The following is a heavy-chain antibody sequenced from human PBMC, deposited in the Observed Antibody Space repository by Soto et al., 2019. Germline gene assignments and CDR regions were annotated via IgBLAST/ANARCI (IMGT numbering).Heavy chain of an antibody. CDR2: ISGSGGST. CDR3: AKSTIGITGTTEVNWFDP. D-gene: IGHD1-7*01. J-gene: IGHJ5*02. CDR1: GFTFSSYA. Sequence: GGSLRLSCAASGFTFSSYAMSWVRQAPGKGLEWVSAISGSGGSTYYSDSVKGRFTISRDNSKNTLYLQMNSLRAEDTAVYYCAKSTIGITGTTEVNWFDPWGQGTLVTVSS. V-gene: IGHV3-23*01.